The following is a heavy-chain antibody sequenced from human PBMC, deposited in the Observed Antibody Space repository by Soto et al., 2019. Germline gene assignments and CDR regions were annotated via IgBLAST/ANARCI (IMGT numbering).Heavy chain of an antibody. CDR1: GYSFTSRD. D-gene: IGHD1-26*01. J-gene: IGHJ6*02. Sequence: QVQLVQSGAEVKEPGASVKVSCKTSGYSFTSRDVNWVRQAPGPGLDWMGWMNPSGGSTGYAQKFQGRVTMTGGHSMSTAYMELSSLRSEDTAVYYCSIILGRPSSYYHRDFWGQGTYVTFS. CDR3: SIILGRPSSYYHRDF. V-gene: IGHV1-8*02. CDR2: MNPSGGST.